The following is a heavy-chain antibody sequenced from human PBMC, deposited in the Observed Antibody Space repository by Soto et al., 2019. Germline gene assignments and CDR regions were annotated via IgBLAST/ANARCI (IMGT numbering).Heavy chain of an antibody. CDR1: GGSISSGGYY. CDR2: IYYRGST. D-gene: IGHD2-2*01. V-gene: IGHV4-31*03. Sequence: SETLSLTCTVSGGSISSGGYYCSWIRQHPGKGLEWIVYIYYRGSTYYRPSLKSRVTISVDTSKNQPSLNLSSVTAADTAVYYCASANIVVVPAAMWHPNYYYLDVWGKGTTVTVPS. CDR3: ASANIVVVPAAMWHPNYYYLDV. J-gene: IGHJ6*03.